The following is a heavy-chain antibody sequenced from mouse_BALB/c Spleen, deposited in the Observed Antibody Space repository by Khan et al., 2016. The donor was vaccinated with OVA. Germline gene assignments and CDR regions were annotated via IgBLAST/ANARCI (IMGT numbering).Heavy chain of an antibody. Sequence: EVQLQESGPGLVKPSQSLSLTCTVTGYSIPTDYAWNWIRQFPGNRLEWMGFISYSGNTKYTPSLKSRISITRDTSKNQFFLQLKSVTTEDTARYYCARVYGGDFDYWGQGTTLTVSS. CDR3: ARVYGGDFDY. J-gene: IGHJ2*01. D-gene: IGHD1-1*01. CDR2: ISYSGNT. V-gene: IGHV3-2*02. CDR1: GYSIPTDYA.